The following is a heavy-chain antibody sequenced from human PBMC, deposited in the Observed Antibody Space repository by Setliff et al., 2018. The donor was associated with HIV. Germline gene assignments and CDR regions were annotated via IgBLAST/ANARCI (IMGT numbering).Heavy chain of an antibody. CDR1: RYTFSNYD. V-gene: IGHV1-8*02. Sequence: ASVKVSCKASRYTFSNYDVNWVRQATGQGLEWMAWMNPISDHRGYAQKFQGRLTMTKDTSTSTVYMELSSLKSDDTAVYYCASGCLIGGSGPCRNFEFWGQGTLVTVS. J-gene: IGHJ4*02. D-gene: IGHD3-9*01. CDR3: ASGCLIGGSGPCRNFEF. CDR2: MNPISDHR.